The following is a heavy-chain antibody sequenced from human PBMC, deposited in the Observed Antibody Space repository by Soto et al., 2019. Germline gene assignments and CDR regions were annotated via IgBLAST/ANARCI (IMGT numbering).Heavy chain of an antibody. CDR1: GGTVASSHW. Sequence: SETLSLTCVVSGGTVASSHWWSFFRQSPGRGLECIGNVYHTGDTNFNPSLQSRVTFSVDNSNNQFSLRLTSVTAADTAVYFCAREIVTAGGNNYFDPWGPGTLVTVSS. D-gene: IGHD2-21*02. V-gene: IGHV4-4*02. CDR3: AREIVTAGGNNYFDP. J-gene: IGHJ5*02. CDR2: VYHTGDT.